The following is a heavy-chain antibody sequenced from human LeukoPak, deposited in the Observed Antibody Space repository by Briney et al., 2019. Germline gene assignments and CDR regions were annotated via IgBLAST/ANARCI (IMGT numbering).Heavy chain of an antibody. V-gene: IGHV1-8*01. CDR3: ARGGAYLPLGY. D-gene: IGHD3-16*01. CDR2: RNANSGET. J-gene: IGHJ4*02. Sequence: ASVRVSCKASGYTFTSYDINWVRQATGQGLEWMGWRNANSGETGYAQKFQGRGTMTRNTSISTAYMELSSLRSEDTAIYYRARGGAYLPLGYWGQGTLVTVSS. CDR1: GYTFTSYD.